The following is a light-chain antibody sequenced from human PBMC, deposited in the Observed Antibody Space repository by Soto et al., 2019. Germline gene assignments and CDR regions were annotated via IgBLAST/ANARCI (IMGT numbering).Light chain of an antibody. V-gene: IGKV3-20*01. Sequence: EIVLTQSPGTLASSPVERATLSCRASQTVTSNYLAWYQQKPGQAPRLLFFGASIRATGLPDRFSGGGSRTDFTLTTRRLEPEDFAVYYCQQYGSSPGTFGQGTKVDIK. J-gene: IGKJ1*01. CDR3: QQYGSSPGT. CDR1: QTVTSNY. CDR2: GAS.